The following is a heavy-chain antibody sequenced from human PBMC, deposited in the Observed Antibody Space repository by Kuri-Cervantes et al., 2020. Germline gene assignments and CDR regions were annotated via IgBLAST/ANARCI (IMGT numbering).Heavy chain of an antibody. Sequence: ASVKVSCKASGYTFTNYGISWVRQAPGQGLEWMGWISAYNGNTNYAQKLQGRVTMTTDTSTSTAYMELRSLRSDDTAVYYCARDLYSGSYWGGYYYYGMDVWGQGTTVTSP. J-gene: IGHJ6*02. V-gene: IGHV1-18*01. CDR2: ISAYNGNT. CDR1: GYTFTNYG. D-gene: IGHD1-26*01. CDR3: ARDLYSGSYWGGYYYYGMDV.